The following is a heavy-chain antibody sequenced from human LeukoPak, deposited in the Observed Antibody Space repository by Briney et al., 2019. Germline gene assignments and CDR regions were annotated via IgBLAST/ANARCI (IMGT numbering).Heavy chain of an antibody. Sequence: ASVKVSCKASGYTFTGYYMHWVRQAPGQGLEWMGWINPNSGGTNYAQKFQGRVTMTRDTSISTAYMELSRLRSDVTAVYYCAREGITIFGVVAPNWFDPWGQGTLVTVSS. CDR1: GYTFTGYY. D-gene: IGHD3-3*01. CDR2: INPNSGGT. CDR3: AREGITIFGVVAPNWFDP. J-gene: IGHJ5*02. V-gene: IGHV1-2*02.